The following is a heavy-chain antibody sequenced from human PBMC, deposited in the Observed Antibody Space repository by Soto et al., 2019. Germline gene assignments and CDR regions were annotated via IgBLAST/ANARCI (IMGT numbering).Heavy chain of an antibody. CDR2: SYSTGGT. CDR1: GFTLGRYT. J-gene: IGHJ5*02. CDR3: ARDREPDGIWTFDP. Sequence: GGSLRLSCAASGFTLGRYTMGWVRQAPGEGLERVAESYSTGGTEYADSVKGRFTISRDNSKNMLFLQMNALGVGDTALYFCARDREPDGIWTFDPWGQGTLVTVPS. V-gene: IGHV3-53*01. D-gene: IGHD2-15*01.